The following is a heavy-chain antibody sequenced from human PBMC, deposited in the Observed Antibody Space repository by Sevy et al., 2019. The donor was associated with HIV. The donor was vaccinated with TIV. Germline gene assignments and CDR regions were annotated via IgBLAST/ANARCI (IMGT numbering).Heavy chain of an antibody. CDR2: ISYDGSNK. Sequence: GGFLRLSCAASGFTFSSYAMHWVRQAPGKGLEWVAVISYDGSNKYYADSVKGRFTISRDNSKNTLYLQMNSLRAEDTAVYYCARGFDYYYYGMDVWGQGTTVTVSS. V-gene: IGHV3-30*04. J-gene: IGHJ6*02. CDR3: ARGFDYYYYGMDV. CDR1: GFTFSSYA.